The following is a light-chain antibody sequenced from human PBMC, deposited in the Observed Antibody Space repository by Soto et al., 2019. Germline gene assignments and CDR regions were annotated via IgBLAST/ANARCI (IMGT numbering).Light chain of an antibody. V-gene: IGKV3-20*01. J-gene: IGKJ3*01. Sequence: EIVLTQSPGTLSLSPGERATLSCRASQSISSSYLAWYRQKPGQAPRLLIYGASSRATGIPDRFSGSGSGTDFTLTISRLEPEDFAVYYCQQYGSSFTFGPGT. CDR1: QSISSSY. CDR3: QQYGSSFT. CDR2: GAS.